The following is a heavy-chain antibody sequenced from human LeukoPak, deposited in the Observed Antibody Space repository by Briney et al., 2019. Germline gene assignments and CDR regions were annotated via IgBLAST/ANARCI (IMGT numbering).Heavy chain of an antibody. CDR1: GFTFSSYA. J-gene: IGHJ5*02. CDR3: AKDGSSSWYSNWFDP. V-gene: IGHV3-23*01. D-gene: IGHD6-13*01. CDR2: ISGSGGST. Sequence: GGSLRLSCAASGFTFSSYAMSWVRQAPGKGLEWVSAISGSGGSTYYADSVKGRFTISRDNSKNTLYLQMNSLRAEDTAVYYCAKDGSSSWYSNWFDPWGQGTLVIVSS.